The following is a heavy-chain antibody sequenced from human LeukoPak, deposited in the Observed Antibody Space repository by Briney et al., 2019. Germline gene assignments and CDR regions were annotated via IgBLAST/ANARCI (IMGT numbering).Heavy chain of an antibody. CDR1: GFTIINYW. D-gene: IGHD1-1*01. CDR3: ARGGIQLTRSFDN. V-gene: IGHV3-74*01. CDR2: IDSDGRSP. Sequence: PGGSLRLSCAASGFTIINYWIHWVRQLPGKGLVWVSHIDSDGRSPTYADSVRGRFTISRDSSNNTLSLQMNNLRVEDTAVYYCARGGIQLTRSFDNWGQGTLVTVSS. J-gene: IGHJ4*02.